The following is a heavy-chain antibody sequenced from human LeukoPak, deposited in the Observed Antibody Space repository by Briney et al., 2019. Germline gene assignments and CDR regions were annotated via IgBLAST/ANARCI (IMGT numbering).Heavy chain of an antibody. CDR2: MSYSGNT. J-gene: IGHJ5*02. CDR3: ARFSSGSNWSDA. V-gene: IGHV4-59*11. Sequence: SETLSLTCTVSGASITSQFWSWVRQPPGKRPEYLGYMSYSGNTNYNPSLKSRVAISLDTSKNQFSLKLSSLTAADTAVYYCARFSSGSNWSDAWGQGTLVTVSS. CDR1: GASITSQF. D-gene: IGHD6-6*01.